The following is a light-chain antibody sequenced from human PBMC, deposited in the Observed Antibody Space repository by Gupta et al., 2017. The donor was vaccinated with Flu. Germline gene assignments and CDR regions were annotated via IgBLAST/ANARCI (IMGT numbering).Light chain of an antibody. V-gene: IGKV3-20*01. CDR3: QKYGGSPYI. Sequence: IVLTQSPGTLSLSPGETATLSCRASQSISSSYLAWYQQKPGQTPRLLIYGASSRATGIPDRFSGSGSGTDFTLSISRLEPEDFAVYYCQKYGGSPYIFGQGTKLEIK. CDR1: QSISSSY. CDR2: GAS. J-gene: IGKJ2*01.